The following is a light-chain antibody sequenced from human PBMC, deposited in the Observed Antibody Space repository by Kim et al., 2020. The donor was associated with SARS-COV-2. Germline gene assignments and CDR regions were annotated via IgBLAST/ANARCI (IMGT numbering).Light chain of an antibody. Sequence: GQSVTISCTGTISDVGGYDYVSWYQQHPGKAPKLMIYDVTKRPSGVPDRFSGSKSGNTASLTISGLQAEDEADYYCCSYAGSYTFVLGGGTQLTVL. V-gene: IGLV2-11*03. CDR1: ISDVGGYDY. CDR3: CSYAGSYTFV. CDR2: DVT. J-gene: IGLJ2*01.